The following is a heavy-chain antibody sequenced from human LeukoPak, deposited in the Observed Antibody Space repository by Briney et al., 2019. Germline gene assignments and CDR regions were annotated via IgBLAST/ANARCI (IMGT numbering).Heavy chain of an antibody. CDR1: GFTFSIYS. J-gene: IGHJ4*02. CDR2: ISRSSSYI. Sequence: GGSLRLSCAASGFTFSIYSMNWVRQAPGQGLEWVSFISRSSSYIYYADSVKGRFTISRDNAKNSLYLQMNSLRAEDTAVYYCAREGYSSSWHSFDYWGQGTLVTVSS. V-gene: IGHV3-21*01. CDR3: AREGYSSSWHSFDY. D-gene: IGHD6-13*01.